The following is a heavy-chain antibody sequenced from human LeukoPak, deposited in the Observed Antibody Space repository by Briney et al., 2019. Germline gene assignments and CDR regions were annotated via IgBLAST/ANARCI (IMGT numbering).Heavy chain of an antibody. D-gene: IGHD3-22*01. J-gene: IGHJ5*02. CDR3: ARTPSGYLANWFDP. CDR1: GGSISRSSYY. CDR2: IYYSGST. V-gene: IGHV4-39*01. Sequence: SETLSLTCTVSGGSISRSSYYWGWIRQPPGKGLEWIGSIYYSGSTYYNPSLKSRVTISVDTSKNQFSLKLSSVTAADTAVYYCARTPSGYLANWFDPWGQGTLVTVSS.